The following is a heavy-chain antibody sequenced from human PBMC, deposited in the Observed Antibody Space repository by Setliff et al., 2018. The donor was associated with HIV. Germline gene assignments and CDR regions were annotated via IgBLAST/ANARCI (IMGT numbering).Heavy chain of an antibody. D-gene: IGHD5-12*01. V-gene: IGHV4-59*11. Sequence: SETLSLTCSVSGGSIGSHYWTWIRQPPGKGLEWIGFIYYTGSTNFTPSLKSRVTMSMDTSKTQFSLTVSSVTAADTAVYYCATVVATSLNYVDNWGQGTLVTVSS. J-gene: IGHJ4*02. CDR2: IYYTGST. CDR3: ATVVATSLNYVDN. CDR1: GGSIGSHY.